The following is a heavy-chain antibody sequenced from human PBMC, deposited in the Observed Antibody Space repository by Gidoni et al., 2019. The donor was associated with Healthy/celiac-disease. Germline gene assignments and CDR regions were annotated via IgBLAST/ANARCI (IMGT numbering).Heavy chain of an antibody. D-gene: IGHD6-19*01. CDR2: INHSGST. J-gene: IGHJ4*02. CDR1: GGSFSGYY. CDR3: ARVRAVAADY. Sequence: QVQLQQWGAGLLKPSETLSLTCAVYGGSFSGYYWSWIRQPPGKGLEWIGEINHSGSTNYNPSLKSRVTISVDTSKNQFSLKLSSVTAADTAVYYCARVRAVAADYWGQGTLVTVSS. V-gene: IGHV4-34*01.